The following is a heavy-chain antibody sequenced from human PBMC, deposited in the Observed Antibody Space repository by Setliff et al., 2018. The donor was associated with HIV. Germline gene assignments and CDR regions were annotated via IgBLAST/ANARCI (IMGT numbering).Heavy chain of an antibody. J-gene: IGHJ4*02. CDR3: ASYDILTGYYGHYFDY. CDR1: GGSISSGSYY. D-gene: IGHD3-9*01. V-gene: IGHV4-61*09. Sequence: SETLSLTCTVSGGSISSGSYYWNWIRQPAGKGLEWIGHIYSSGSTNYNPSLKSRVTISVDTSKNQFSLKVSSVTAADTAVYYCASYDILTGYYGHYFDYWGQGTLVTVSS. CDR2: IYSSGST.